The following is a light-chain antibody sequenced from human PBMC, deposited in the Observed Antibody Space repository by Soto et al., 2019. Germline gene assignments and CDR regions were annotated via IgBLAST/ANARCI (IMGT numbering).Light chain of an antibody. V-gene: IGKV4-1*01. CDR3: QQYFSAPFT. J-gene: IGKJ3*01. Sequence: DIVMTQSPDSLAVSLGERATINCKSSQSVLYSSINKNYLAWYRQKPGQPPRLLIYWASGRESGVPDRFSGSGSGTDFTLTISSLQAEDVAVYYCQQYFSAPFTFGPGTKVDIK. CDR2: WAS. CDR1: QSVLYSSINKNY.